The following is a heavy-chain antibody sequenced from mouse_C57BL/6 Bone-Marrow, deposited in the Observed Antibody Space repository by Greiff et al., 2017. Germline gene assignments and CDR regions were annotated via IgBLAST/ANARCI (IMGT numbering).Heavy chain of an antibody. D-gene: IGHD3-2*02. CDR3: TRETAQALFLYAMDY. Sequence: EVKLVESGEGLVKPGGSLQLSCAASGFTFSSYAMSWVRQTPETRLEWVAYISSGGDYIYYADTVQGRFTISRDNARNTLYLQMISLKSEDTAMYYCTRETAQALFLYAMDYWGQGSSVSV. J-gene: IGHJ4*01. V-gene: IGHV5-9-1*02. CDR2: ISSGGDYI. CDR1: GFTFSSYA.